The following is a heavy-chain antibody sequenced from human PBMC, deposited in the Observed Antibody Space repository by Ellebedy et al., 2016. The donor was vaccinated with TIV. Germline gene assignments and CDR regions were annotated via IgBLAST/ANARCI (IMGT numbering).Heavy chain of an antibody. CDR2: IYPGDSDT. CDR3: SRSDSSGYEFDY. V-gene: IGHV5-51*01. Sequence: PGGSLRLSCKGSGYRFTSYWIGWVRQMPGKGLEWMGIIYPGDSDTRYSPSFQGQVTISADKSISTAYLQWSSLKASDTAIYYCSRSDSSGYEFDYWGQGTLVTVSS. CDR1: GYRFTSYW. J-gene: IGHJ4*02. D-gene: IGHD3-22*01.